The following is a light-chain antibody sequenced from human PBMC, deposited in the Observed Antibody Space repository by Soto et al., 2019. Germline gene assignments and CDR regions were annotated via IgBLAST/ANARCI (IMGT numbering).Light chain of an antibody. V-gene: IGLV1-40*01. J-gene: IGLJ1*01. CDR1: SSNIGAPYD. CDR2: GNN. CDR3: QSYDNSLSGSRV. Sequence: QSVLTQPPSVSGAPGQRVTISCTGSSSNIGAPYDVHWYQQLPGTAPKLLIYGNNNRPSGVPDRFPGSKSGTSASLAITGLQAEDEGDYYCQSYDNSLSGSRVFGTGTKVTVL.